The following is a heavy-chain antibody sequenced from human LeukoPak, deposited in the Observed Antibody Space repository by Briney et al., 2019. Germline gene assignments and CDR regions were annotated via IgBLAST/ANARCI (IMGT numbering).Heavy chain of an antibody. V-gene: IGHV4-39*01. Sequence: SETLSLTCTVSGGSISSSSYYWGWIRQPPGKGLEWIGSIYYSGSTYYNPSLKSRVTISVDTSKNQFSLKLSSVTAADTAVYYCARHWGSSGCNYFDYWGKGTLVTVSS. CDR1: GGSISSSSYY. CDR2: IYYSGST. J-gene: IGHJ4*02. CDR3: ARHWGSSGCNYFDY. D-gene: IGHD6-19*01.